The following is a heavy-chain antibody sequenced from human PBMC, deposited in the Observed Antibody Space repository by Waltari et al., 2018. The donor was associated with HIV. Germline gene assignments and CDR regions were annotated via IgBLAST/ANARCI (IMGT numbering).Heavy chain of an antibody. V-gene: IGHV4-39*01. CDR2: IYYSGST. CDR1: GGSISSSSYY. D-gene: IGHD3-22*01. J-gene: IGHJ4*02. CDR3: ARHSLTYYYDSSGYSVAFDY. Sequence: QLQLQESGPGLVKPSETLSLTCTVSGGSISSSSYYWGWIRQPPGKGLEWIGSIYYSGSTSDNPSLKSRVTISVDTSKNQFSLKLSSVTAADTAVYYCARHSLTYYYDSSGYSVAFDYWGQGTLVTVSS.